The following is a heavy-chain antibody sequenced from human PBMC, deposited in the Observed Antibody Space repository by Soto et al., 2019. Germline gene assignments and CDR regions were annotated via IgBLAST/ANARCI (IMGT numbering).Heavy chain of an antibody. CDR3: AKGTGGYYYDSSGYYDRYI. V-gene: IGHV3-23*01. CDR2: ISGSGGST. D-gene: IGHD3-22*01. Sequence: GGSLRLSCAASGFTFISYAMSWVIQVPGKGLEWVSAISGSGGSTYYADSVKGRFTISRDNSKNTLYLQMNSLRAEDTAVYYCAKGTGGYYYDSSGYYDRYIWGQGP. J-gene: IGHJ4*02. CDR1: GFTFISYA.